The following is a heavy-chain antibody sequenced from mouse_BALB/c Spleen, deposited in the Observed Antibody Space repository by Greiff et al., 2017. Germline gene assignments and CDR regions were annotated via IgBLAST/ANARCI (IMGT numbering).Heavy chain of an antibody. V-gene: IGHV1-4*01. Sequence: QVQLKQSGAELARPGASVKMSCKASGYTFTSYTMHWVKQRPGQGLEWIGYINPSSGYTNYNQKFKDKATLTADKSSSTAYMQLSSLTSEDSAVYYCARLRKVRQEAWFAYWGQGTLVTVSA. CDR2: INPSSGYT. D-gene: IGHD2-14*01. CDR1: GYTFTSYT. J-gene: IGHJ3*01. CDR3: ARLRKVRQEAWFAY.